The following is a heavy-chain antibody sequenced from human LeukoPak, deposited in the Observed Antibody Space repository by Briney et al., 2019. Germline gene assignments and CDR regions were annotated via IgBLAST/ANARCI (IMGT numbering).Heavy chain of an antibody. CDR3: AREGGAVVAATKYYFDY. J-gene: IGHJ4*02. CDR1: GYTFTSYD. V-gene: IGHV1-18*01. CDR2: ISAYNGNT. D-gene: IGHD2-15*01. Sequence: ASVKVSCKASGYTFTSYDIHWVRQASGHGLEWMGWISAYNGNTNYAQKLQGRVTMTTDTSTSTAYMELRSLRSDDTAVYYCAREGGAVVAATKYYFDYWGQGTLVTVSS.